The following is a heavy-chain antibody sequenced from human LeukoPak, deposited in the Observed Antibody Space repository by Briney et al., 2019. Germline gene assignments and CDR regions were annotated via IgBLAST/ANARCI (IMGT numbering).Heavy chain of an antibody. CDR2: TYHRSRWFN. J-gene: IGHJ6*04. CDR1: GDSISSNSAT. Sequence: SQTLSLTCTIPGDSISSNSATWNWIRQSPSRGLEWLGRTYHRSRWFNDYTVSVKSRMTINPDTSKNQFSLQLKSVTPEDTAVYYCARGHENYYHVFDVWGKGTTVTVSS. CDR3: ARGHENYYHVFDV. V-gene: IGHV6-1*01.